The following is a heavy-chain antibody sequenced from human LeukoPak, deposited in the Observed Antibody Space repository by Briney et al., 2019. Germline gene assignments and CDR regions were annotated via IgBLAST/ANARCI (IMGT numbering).Heavy chain of an antibody. V-gene: IGHV1-8*01. CDR2: MNPNSGNT. J-gene: IGHJ5*02. CDR3: ARGPNYDFWSGYFKSNWFDP. Sequence: ASVKVSCKASGYTFTSYDINWVRQATGQGLEWTGWMNPNSGNTGYAQKFQGRVTMTRNTSISTAYMELSSLRSEDTAVYYCARGPNYDFWSGYFKSNWFDPWGQGTLVTVSS. D-gene: IGHD3-3*01. CDR1: GYTFTSYD.